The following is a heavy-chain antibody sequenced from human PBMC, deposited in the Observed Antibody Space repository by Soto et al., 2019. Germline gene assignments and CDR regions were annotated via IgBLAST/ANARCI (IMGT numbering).Heavy chain of an antibody. V-gene: IGHV5-10-1*01. CDR1: GYTFTRYW. CDR2: IGPSDSYT. J-gene: IGHJ6*02. CDR3: ARKGTIFFSHCMDV. Sequence: PVESMKISCKGAGYTFTRYWNSWLLQVPGKGLEWMGRIGPSDSYTNYSPSFQGHVTISADKSISTAYLQWSSLKASDTAMYYCARKGTIFFSHCMDVWGQVTTVTVSS. D-gene: IGHD2-2*01.